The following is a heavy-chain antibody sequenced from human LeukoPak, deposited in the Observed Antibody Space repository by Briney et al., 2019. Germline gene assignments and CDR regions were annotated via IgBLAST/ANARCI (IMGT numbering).Heavy chain of an antibody. J-gene: IGHJ4*02. CDR3: ARVRSSSSRPDFDY. D-gene: IGHD6-13*01. CDR2: IYYSGST. CDR1: GGSISSYY. V-gene: IGHV4-59*01. Sequence: PSETLSLTCTVSGGSISSYYWSWIRQPPGKGLEWVGYIYYSGSTNYNPSLKSRVTISVDTSKTQFSLKLSSVTAADTAVYYCARVRSSSSRPDFDYWGQGTLVTVSS.